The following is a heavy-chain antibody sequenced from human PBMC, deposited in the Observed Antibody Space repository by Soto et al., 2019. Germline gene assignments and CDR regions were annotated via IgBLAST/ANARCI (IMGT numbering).Heavy chain of an antibody. D-gene: IGHD3-22*01. CDR1: GYTFTSYY. Sequence: ASVKVSCKASGYTFTSYYMHWVRQAPGQGLEWMGIINPNGGSTHYADSVKGRFTISRDNSRNTQYLQMSSLRADDTAVYYCVKGEFYYDSSAYYPFDSWGQGTLVTVSS. CDR3: VKGEFYYDSSAYYPFDS. V-gene: IGHV1-46*04. J-gene: IGHJ4*02. CDR2: INPNGGST.